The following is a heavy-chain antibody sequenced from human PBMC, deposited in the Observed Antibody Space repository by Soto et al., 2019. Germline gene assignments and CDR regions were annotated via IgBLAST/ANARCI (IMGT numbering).Heavy chain of an antibody. CDR2: INPNSGGT. V-gene: IGHV1-2*04. D-gene: IGHD5-12*01. J-gene: IGHJ6*02. Sequence: ASVKVSCKASGYTFTGYYMHWVRQAPGQGLEWMGWINPNSGGTNYAQKFQGWVTMTRDTSISTAYMELSRLRSDDTAVYYCARDRQLGGYDSIYYYYYGMDVWGQGTTVTVSS. CDR3: ARDRQLGGYDSIYYYYYGMDV. CDR1: GYTFTGYY.